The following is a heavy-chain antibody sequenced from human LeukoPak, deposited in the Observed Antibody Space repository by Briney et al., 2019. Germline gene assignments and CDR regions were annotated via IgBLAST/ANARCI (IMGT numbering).Heavy chain of an antibody. Sequence: PGGSLRLSCVASGFTFSDYYMSWIRQAPGKGLEWVSAISGSGGSTYYADSVKGRFTISRDNSKNTLYLQMNSLRAEDTAVYYCAKVDIVATRGYYFDYWGQGTLVTVSS. CDR3: AKVDIVATRGYYFDY. J-gene: IGHJ4*02. D-gene: IGHD5-12*01. CDR2: ISGSGGST. CDR1: GFTFSDYY. V-gene: IGHV3-23*01.